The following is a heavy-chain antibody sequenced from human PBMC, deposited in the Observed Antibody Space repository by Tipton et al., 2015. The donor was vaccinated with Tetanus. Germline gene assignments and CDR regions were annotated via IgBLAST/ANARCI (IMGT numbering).Heavy chain of an antibody. D-gene: IGHD1-1*01. CDR1: GASIIDKKHY. J-gene: IGHJ4*02. CDR3: ARASHFQWERVRLDY. Sequence: TLSLTCTVSGASIIDKKHYWGWIRQPPGRGLEWIASIYFEGSTYYSPSLKSRISIDVDTSQNLFSLKLTSVTAADTAIYYCARASHFQWERVRLDYWGQGLRVTVSS. V-gene: IGHV4-39*02. CDR2: IYFEGST.